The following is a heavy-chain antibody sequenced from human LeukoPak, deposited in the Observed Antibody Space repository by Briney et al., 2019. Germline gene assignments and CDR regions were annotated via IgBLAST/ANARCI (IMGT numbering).Heavy chain of an antibody. V-gene: IGHV4-59*12. J-gene: IGHJ4*02. CDR1: GGSMDKYY. CDR2: IYHSGST. D-gene: IGHD3-16*01. CDR3: ARALGSTNGDY. Sequence: SETLSLTCTVSGGSMDKYYWSWIRQPPGKGLEWIGYIYHSGSTYYNPSLKSRVTIPVDRSKNQFSLKLSSVTAADTAVYYCARALGSTNGDYWGQGTLVTVSS.